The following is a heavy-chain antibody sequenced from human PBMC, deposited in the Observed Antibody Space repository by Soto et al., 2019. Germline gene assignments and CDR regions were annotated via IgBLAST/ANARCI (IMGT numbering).Heavy chain of an antibody. J-gene: IGHJ4*02. D-gene: IGHD1-26*01. Sequence: QVQLVQSGAEVKKPGASVKVSCRASGYTFTSYGISWVRQAPGQGPEWMGWISAYNDKTTYAQKFQGRLTMTTDTSSNTAYMELRSLRYDNTAVYYCARFTGISKWTFDSWGQGTLVTVSS. CDR1: GYTFTSYG. V-gene: IGHV1-18*01. CDR3: ARFTGISKWTFDS. CDR2: ISAYNDKT.